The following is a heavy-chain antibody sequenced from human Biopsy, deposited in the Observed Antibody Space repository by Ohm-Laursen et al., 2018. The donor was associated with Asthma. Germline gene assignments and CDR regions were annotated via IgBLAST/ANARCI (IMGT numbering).Heavy chain of an antibody. CDR2: MKKDGNEK. Sequence: SLRLSCTASGFSFSYYWMTWVRQGPGKGLEWVANMKKDGNEKYYADSVRGRFTISSDDATNSLYLQMNSLRYVDTAVYYCARVPAGFWTGYLESPDHWGQGTLVAVSS. CDR3: ARVPAGFWTGYLESPDH. J-gene: IGHJ4*02. D-gene: IGHD3/OR15-3a*01. CDR1: GFSFSYYW. V-gene: IGHV3-7*01.